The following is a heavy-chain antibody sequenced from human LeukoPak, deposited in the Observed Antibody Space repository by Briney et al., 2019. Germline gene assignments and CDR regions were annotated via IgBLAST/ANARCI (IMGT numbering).Heavy chain of an antibody. V-gene: IGHV3-7*01. CDR2: IKQDGSEK. J-gene: IGHJ3*02. D-gene: IGHD6-19*01. CDR3: ARDRDSGWYPDAFDI. CDR1: GFTFSSYW. Sequence: GGSLRLSCAASGFTFSSYWMSWVRQAPGKGLEWVANIKQDGSEKYYVDSVNGRFTISRDNAKNSLYLQMNSLRAEDTAVYYCARDRDSGWYPDAFDIWGQGTMVTVSS.